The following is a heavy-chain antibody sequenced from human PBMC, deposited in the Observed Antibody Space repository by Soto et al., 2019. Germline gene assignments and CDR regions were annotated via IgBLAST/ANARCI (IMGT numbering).Heavy chain of an antibody. V-gene: IGHV4-39*01. J-gene: IGHJ6*02. CDR1: GGSTSCADYY. Sequence: PSETLSLTCSVSGGSTSCADYYWALTRQPPGKGLEWIGTIYYSGSTYSNPSLKSRVAMSIDTSNNQFTLEMRSVTAADTAVYYCASIRYYDISSAMDVWGQGATVTVSS. D-gene: IGHD3-22*01. CDR2: IYYSGST. CDR3: ASIRYYDISSAMDV.